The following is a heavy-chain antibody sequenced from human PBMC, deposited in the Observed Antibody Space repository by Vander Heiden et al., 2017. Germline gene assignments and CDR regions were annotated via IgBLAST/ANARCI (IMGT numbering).Heavy chain of an antibody. CDR2: IYSDGRT. J-gene: IGHJ4*02. D-gene: IGHD2-21*02. CDR1: GFTVSKNY. CDR3: AGTLQNCGGDCYPTGYFDY. V-gene: IGHV3-53*01. Sequence: EVQLVESGGGLIQPGGSLRLSCPASGFTVSKNYMSWVRQAPGKGLEWVSVIYSDGRTYYADSVKGRFTISRDNSKNTVYLQMNSLRAEDTAVYYCAGTLQNCGGDCYPTGYFDYWGQGTLVTVSS.